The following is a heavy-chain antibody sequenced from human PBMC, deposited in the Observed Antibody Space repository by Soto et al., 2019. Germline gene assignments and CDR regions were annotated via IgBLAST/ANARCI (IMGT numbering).Heavy chain of an antibody. V-gene: IGHV4-34*01. J-gene: IGHJ6*03. D-gene: IGHD3-9*01. Sequence: QVQLQQWGAGLLKPSETLSLTCAVYGGSFSGYYWSWIRQPPGKGLEWIGEINHSGSTNYNPSLKSRVTITVDTSKYQFSLKLGSVTAADTAVYYCARGARYYDILTGYYYYYYYYMDVWGKGTTVTVSS. CDR1: GGSFSGYY. CDR2: INHSGST. CDR3: ARGARYYDILTGYYYYYYYYMDV.